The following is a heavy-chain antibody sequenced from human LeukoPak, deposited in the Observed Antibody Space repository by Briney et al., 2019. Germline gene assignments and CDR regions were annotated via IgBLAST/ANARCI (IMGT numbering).Heavy chain of an antibody. CDR2: ISHSGST. D-gene: IGHD6-13*01. V-gene: IGHV4-38-2*02. CDR3: AGQPFQQQLVKVGFDY. CDR1: GYSISSGYN. Sequence: PSETLSLTCTVSGYSISSGYNWGWIRQPPGKGLEWIGTISHSGSTYYNPSLKSRVSISVDTSKNQFSLKLSSVTAADTAVYYCAGQPFQQQLVKVGFDYWGQGTLVTVSS. J-gene: IGHJ4*02.